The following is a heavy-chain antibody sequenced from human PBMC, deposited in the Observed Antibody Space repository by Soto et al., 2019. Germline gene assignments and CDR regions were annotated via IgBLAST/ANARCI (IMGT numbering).Heavy chain of an antibody. J-gene: IGHJ5*02. CDR3: AREGDYYDSSGYYLAWFDP. CDR1: GGTFSSYA. V-gene: IGHV1-69*01. D-gene: IGHD3-22*01. Sequence: QVQLVQSGAEVQKPGSSVKVSCKASGGTFSSYAISWVRQAPGQGLEWMGGIIPIFGTANYAQKFQGRVTITADESTSTAYMELSSLRSEDTAVYYCAREGDYYDSSGYYLAWFDPWGQGTLVTVSS. CDR2: IIPIFGTA.